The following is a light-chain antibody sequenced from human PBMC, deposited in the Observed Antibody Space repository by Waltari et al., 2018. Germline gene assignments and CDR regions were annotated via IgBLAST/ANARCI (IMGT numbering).Light chain of an antibody. CDR2: GKD. J-gene: IGLJ3*02. Sequence: SSELTQDPGVSVALGQTVRFTCQGDSLRTSYASWYQVKPGQAPVLVIDGKDKRPSGIPDRISGHSSGTTSSLTITGAQAEDEADYYCSSRMLFAGGTKVTVL. CDR3: SSRML. CDR1: SLRTSY. V-gene: IGLV3-19*01.